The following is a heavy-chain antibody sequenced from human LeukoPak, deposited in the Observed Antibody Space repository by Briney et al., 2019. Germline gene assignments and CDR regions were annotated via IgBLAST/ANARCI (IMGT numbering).Heavy chain of an antibody. V-gene: IGHV3-20*04. J-gene: IGHJ3*02. Sequence: GGSLRLSCIASGFIFGDYGMSWVRQAPGKGLEWVSGIDGNGGTIGYADSVKGRFTISRDNAKNSLYLQVKSLRAEDTALYYCVIDNEIQGYSYCYYNGSSGYADALDIWGQGTMVTVSS. D-gene: IGHD5-18*01. CDR1: GFIFGDYG. CDR2: IDGNGGTI. CDR3: VIDNEIQGYSYCYYNGSSGYADALDI.